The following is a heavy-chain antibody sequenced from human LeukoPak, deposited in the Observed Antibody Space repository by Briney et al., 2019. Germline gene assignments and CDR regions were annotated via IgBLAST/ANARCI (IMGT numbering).Heavy chain of an antibody. Sequence: SVKVSCKASGGTFSSYAISWVRQAPGQGLEWMGGIIPIFGTANYAQKFQGRVTITADESTSTAYMKLSSLRSEDTAVYYCARDGLWGARGFDPWGQGTLVTVSS. D-gene: IGHD7-27*01. J-gene: IGHJ5*02. V-gene: IGHV1-69*13. CDR3: ARDGLWGARGFDP. CDR1: GGTFSSYA. CDR2: IIPIFGTA.